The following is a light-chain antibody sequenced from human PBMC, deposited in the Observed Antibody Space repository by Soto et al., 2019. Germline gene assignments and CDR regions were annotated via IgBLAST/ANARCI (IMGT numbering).Light chain of an antibody. CDR1: QSVSSNY. Sequence: EIVLTQSPGTLSLSPGERATLSCRASQSVSSNYLAWYQQKPGQAPRLLIYCASSRATGIPDRFSGSGSGTHFPLTISRLEPEDFAVYYCQQYGSSLYTFGERTKLEIK. CDR3: QQYGSSLYT. V-gene: IGKV3-20*01. J-gene: IGKJ2*01. CDR2: CAS.